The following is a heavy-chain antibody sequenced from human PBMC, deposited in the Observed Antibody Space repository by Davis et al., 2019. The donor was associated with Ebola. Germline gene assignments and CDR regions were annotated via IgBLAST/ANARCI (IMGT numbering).Heavy chain of an antibody. J-gene: IGHJ4*02. CDR1: GFTFDDYT. V-gene: IGHV3-43*01. Sequence: GESLKISCAASGFTFDDYTMHWVRQIPGKGLEWVSLILWDGSTTYYADSVKGRFTIFRDNGKNSLSLQMHSLRTEDTALYYCVKDKGTIVTTYLDYWGQGTLVTVSS. D-gene: IGHD5-12*01. CDR2: ILWDGSTT. CDR3: VKDKGTIVTTYLDY.